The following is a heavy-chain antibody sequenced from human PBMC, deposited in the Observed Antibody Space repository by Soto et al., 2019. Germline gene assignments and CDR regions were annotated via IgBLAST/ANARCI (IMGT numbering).Heavy chain of an antibody. V-gene: IGHV4-59*01. J-gene: IGHJ4*02. CDR3: ARGYDILTGYYSY. CDR1: GGSISSYY. Sequence: SETLSLTCTVSGGSISSYYWSWIRQPPGKGLEWIGYIYYSGSTNYNPSLKSRVTISVDTSKNQFSLKLSSVTAADTAVYYCARGYDILTGYYSYWGQGTLVTVSS. D-gene: IGHD3-9*01. CDR2: IYYSGST.